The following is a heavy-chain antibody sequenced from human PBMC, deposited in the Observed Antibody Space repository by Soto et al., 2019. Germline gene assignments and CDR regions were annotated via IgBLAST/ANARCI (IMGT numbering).Heavy chain of an antibody. D-gene: IGHD5-12*01. CDR3: ARDDIVATINGIAYFDY. CDR2: ISSSSSYI. CDR1: GFTFSSYS. J-gene: IGHJ4*02. Sequence: GGSLRLSCAASGFTFSSYSMNWVRQAPGKGLEWVSSISSSSSYIYYADSVKGRFTISRDNAKNSLYLQMNSLRAEDTAVYYCARDDIVATINGIAYFDYWGQGTLVTVSS. V-gene: IGHV3-21*01.